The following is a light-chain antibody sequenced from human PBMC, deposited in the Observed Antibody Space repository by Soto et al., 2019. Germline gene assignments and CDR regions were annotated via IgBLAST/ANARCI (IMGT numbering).Light chain of an antibody. Sequence: EIVLTQSPGTLSLSPGERATLSCRASQSVSSSYLAWYQQKPGQAPRLLIYGASSRATGIPDRFSGSGSGTDFTLTISRLELEDFAVYYCQRFNSDPPTFGQGTKVAIK. V-gene: IGKV3-20*01. CDR3: QRFNSDPPT. J-gene: IGKJ1*01. CDR2: GAS. CDR1: QSVSSSY.